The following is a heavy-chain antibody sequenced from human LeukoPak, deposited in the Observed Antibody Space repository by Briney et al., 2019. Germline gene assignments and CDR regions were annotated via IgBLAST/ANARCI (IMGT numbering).Heavy chain of an antibody. V-gene: IGHV3-21*01. CDR1: GFTFSGYI. Sequence: PGGSLRLSCAASGFTFSGYIMHWVRQAPGTGLEWVSSISASGSNINYADSVKGRFTISRDNAKTSLYLQMNSLRAEDTALFYCARSPPGGSYYDYWGQGTLVPLSS. D-gene: IGHD3-10*01. CDR2: ISASGSNI. J-gene: IGHJ4*02. CDR3: ARSPPGGSYYDY.